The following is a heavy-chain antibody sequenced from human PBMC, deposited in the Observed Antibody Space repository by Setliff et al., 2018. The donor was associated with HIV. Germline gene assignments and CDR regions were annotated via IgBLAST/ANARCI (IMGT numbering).Heavy chain of an antibody. CDR3: ARGRGSSGDKH. V-gene: IGHV4-34*01. Sequence: SETLSLTCAVYGGSVNGYYWNWIRQPPGKGMEWIGEITHSASTNNNPSLKSRFTISVDTAKRKFSMKLNSVIAADKAVYYCARGRGSSGDKHWGQGTLVTVSS. D-gene: IGHD6-19*01. CDR2: ITHSAST. CDR1: GGSVNGYY. J-gene: IGHJ1*01.